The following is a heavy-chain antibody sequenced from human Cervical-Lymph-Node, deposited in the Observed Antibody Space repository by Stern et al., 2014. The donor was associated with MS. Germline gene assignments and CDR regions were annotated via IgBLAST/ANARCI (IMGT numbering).Heavy chain of an antibody. D-gene: IGHD6-13*01. CDR1: GVSISTYY. Sequence: LQLQESGPGLVKPSETLSLTCTVPGVSISTYYWSWIRQPPGKGLEWIGYIYYSGSTTYNPSLKSRVTMSVDTSRSQFSLKLSSVTAADTAVYYCARDVGMDSWGQGTLVTVSS. V-gene: IGHV4-59*01. CDR3: ARDVGMDS. J-gene: IGHJ5*01. CDR2: IYYSGST.